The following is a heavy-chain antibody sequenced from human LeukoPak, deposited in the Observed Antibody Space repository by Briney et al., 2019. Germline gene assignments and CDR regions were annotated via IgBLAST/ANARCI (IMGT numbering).Heavy chain of an antibody. J-gene: IGHJ4*02. Sequence: GGSLRLSCAASGFTFSSYSMNWVRQAPGKGLEWVSSISSSSSYIYYADSVKGRFTISRDNAKNSLYLQMNSLRAEDTAVYYCARETRTGTTIDYWGQGTLVTVPS. CDR2: ISSSSSYI. D-gene: IGHD1-7*01. V-gene: IGHV3-21*01. CDR1: GFTFSSYS. CDR3: ARETRTGTTIDY.